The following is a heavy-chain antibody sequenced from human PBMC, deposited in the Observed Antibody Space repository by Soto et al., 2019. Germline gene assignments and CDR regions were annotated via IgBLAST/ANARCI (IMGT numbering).Heavy chain of an antibody. Sequence: ASVKVSCKTSGYTFTGYYIHWVRQAPGQGLEWMGWINPNSGGTNSAQKFQGRVTMTRDTSTSTAYMELSRLRSDDTAVYYCARLDKVMVMGHFYYGMDVWGQGTTVTVSS. V-gene: IGHV1-2*02. CDR1: GYTFTGYY. J-gene: IGHJ6*02. D-gene: IGHD5-18*01. CDR2: INPNSGGT. CDR3: ARLDKVMVMGHFYYGMDV.